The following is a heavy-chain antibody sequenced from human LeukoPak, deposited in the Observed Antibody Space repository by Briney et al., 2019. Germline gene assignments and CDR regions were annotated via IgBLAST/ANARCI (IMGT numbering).Heavy chain of an antibody. CDR2: MYYSGSP. CDR1: GGSISSYY. D-gene: IGHD6-13*01. Sequence: PSETLSLTCTVSGGSISSYYWSWIRQPPGKGLEWIGYMYYSGSPNNNPSLKSQVTISVGRSTNRLSLKLSSVTAADTAVYYCARHGEQQLVRRWFDSWGQGTLITVSS. V-gene: IGHV4-59*08. CDR3: ARHGEQQLVRRWFDS. J-gene: IGHJ5*01.